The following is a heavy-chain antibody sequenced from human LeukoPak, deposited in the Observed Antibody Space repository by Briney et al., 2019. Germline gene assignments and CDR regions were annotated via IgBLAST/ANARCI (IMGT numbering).Heavy chain of an antibody. J-gene: IGHJ3*02. D-gene: IGHD5-18*01. CDR3: ARGRSDTVYGYDDAFDI. CDR1: GFTFSSYD. Sequence: GGSLRLSCAASGFTFSSYDMHWVRQATGKGLEWVSAIGTAGDTYYPGSVKGRFTISRENAKISLYLQMNSLRAGDTAVYYCARGRSDTVYGYDDAFDIWGQGTMVTVSS. V-gene: IGHV3-13*01. CDR2: IGTAGDT.